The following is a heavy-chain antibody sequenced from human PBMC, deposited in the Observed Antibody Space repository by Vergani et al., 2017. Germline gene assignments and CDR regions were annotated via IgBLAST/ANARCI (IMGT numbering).Heavy chain of an antibody. J-gene: IGHJ4*02. D-gene: IGHD5-12*01. CDR2: ISSSSSYT. Sequence: EVQLVESGGGLVKPGGSLRLSCAASGFTFSSYSMNWVRQAPGKGLEWVSSISSSSSYTNYADSVKGRFTISRDNAKNSLYLQMNSLRAEDTAVYYCARVFGILDILFDYWGQGALVTVSS. V-gene: IGHV3-21*04. CDR3: ARVFGILDILFDY. CDR1: GFTFSSYS.